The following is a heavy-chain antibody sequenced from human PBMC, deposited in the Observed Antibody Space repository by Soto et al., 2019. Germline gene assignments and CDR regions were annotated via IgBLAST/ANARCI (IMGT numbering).Heavy chain of an antibody. J-gene: IGHJ5*02. D-gene: IGHD3-22*01. CDR2: ISGSGST. CDR1: GFTFSSYA. V-gene: IGHV3-23*01. Sequence: PGGSLILSCAASGFTFSSYAMSWVRQAPGKGLEWVSSISGSGSTYADSVKGRFTISRDNSKNTLYLQMNSLRAEDTAVYYCAGDPDSHYNDSHASSYPWGQGTLVTVSS. CDR3: AGDPDSHYNDSHASSYP.